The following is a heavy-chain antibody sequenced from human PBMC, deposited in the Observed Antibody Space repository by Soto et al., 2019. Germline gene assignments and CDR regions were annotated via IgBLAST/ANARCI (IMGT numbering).Heavy chain of an antibody. D-gene: IGHD3-10*01. V-gene: IGHV3-30*03. CDR2: VTYDDTER. CDR3: AREKNSGYYRTVDY. CDR1: GFSLSGHG. Sequence: QVQLVASGGAVVQPGRSLSLSCAASGFSLSGHGLHWVRQAPGGGLEGVAVVTYDDTERHYPDSVKGRFTITRDTSKNTFYLQMNSLRVEDSAMYYCAREKNSGYYRTVDYWGQGTQVIVSS. J-gene: IGHJ4*02.